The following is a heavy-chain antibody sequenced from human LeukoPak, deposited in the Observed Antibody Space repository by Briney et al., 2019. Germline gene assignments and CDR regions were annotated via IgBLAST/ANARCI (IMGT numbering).Heavy chain of an antibody. CDR1: GASISSGDYL. CDR3: ARFGSRIGTGASFGFDS. V-gene: IGHV4-30-4*01. CDR2: IYYSGST. D-gene: IGHD1-14*01. J-gene: IGHJ4*02. Sequence: SQTLSLTCTVSGASISSGDYLWSWIRQPPGMGLEWIGNIYYSGSTNYNASLKSRVTISIDTSKNQFSLNLSTVTAADTAVYFCARFGSRIGTGASFGFDSWGQGTLVLVSS.